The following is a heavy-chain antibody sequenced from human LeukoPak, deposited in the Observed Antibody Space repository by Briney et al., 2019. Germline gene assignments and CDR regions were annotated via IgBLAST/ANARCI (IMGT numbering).Heavy chain of an antibody. V-gene: IGHV3-30*04. CDR1: GFTFSSYA. D-gene: IGHD3-3*01. Sequence: PGGSLRLSCAASGFTFSSYAVHWVRQAPGKGLEWVAVISFDGRNKYYADSVKGRFTISRDTSKNTLHLQMNSLRVEDTAMYYCARDRFTQAYMDVWGKGTTVTVSS. CDR3: ARDRFTQAYMDV. CDR2: ISFDGRNK. J-gene: IGHJ6*03.